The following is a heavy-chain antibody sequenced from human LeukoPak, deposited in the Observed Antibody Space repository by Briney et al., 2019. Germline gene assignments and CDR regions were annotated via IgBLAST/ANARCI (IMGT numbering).Heavy chain of an antibody. J-gene: IGHJ4*02. CDR1: GFTFSSYV. Sequence: GGSLRLSCAASGFTFSSYVMSWVRQAPGRGLEWVANIKQDGSEQYYVDSVRGRFITSRDNAKNTLFLQMNSLRSEDTAVYYCVSWAYCGGNCPSHFDYWGRGTLVTVSS. CDR3: VSWAYCGGNCPSHFDY. CDR2: IKQDGSEQ. D-gene: IGHD2-21*02. V-gene: IGHV3-7*03.